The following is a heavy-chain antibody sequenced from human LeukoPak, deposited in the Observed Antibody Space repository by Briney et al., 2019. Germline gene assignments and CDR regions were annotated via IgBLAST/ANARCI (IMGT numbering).Heavy chain of an antibody. V-gene: IGHV3-23*01. CDR3: AKEKIAAAGFFDY. Sequence: GGSLRLSCAASGFTFSSYAMSWVRQAPGKGLEWVSAISGSGGSTYYADSVEGRFTISRDNSKNTLYLQMDCLRAEDTAVYYCAKEKIAAAGFFDYWGQGTLVTVSS. J-gene: IGHJ4*02. CDR1: GFTFSSYA. D-gene: IGHD6-13*01. CDR2: ISGSGGST.